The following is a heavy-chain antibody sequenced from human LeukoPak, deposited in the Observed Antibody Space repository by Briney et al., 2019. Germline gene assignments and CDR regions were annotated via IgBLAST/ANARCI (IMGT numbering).Heavy chain of an antibody. V-gene: IGHV1-58*02. J-gene: IGHJ6*02. Sequence: GASVKVSCKASGFTFTSSAMQWVRQARGRRLEWIGWIVVGNGNTNYAQKLQGRVTMTTDTSTSTAYMELRSLRSDDTAVYYCAREADCSGGSCYYYYGMDVWGQGTTVTVSS. CDR1: GFTFTSSA. CDR3: AREADCSGGSCYYYYGMDV. D-gene: IGHD2-15*01. CDR2: IVVGNGNT.